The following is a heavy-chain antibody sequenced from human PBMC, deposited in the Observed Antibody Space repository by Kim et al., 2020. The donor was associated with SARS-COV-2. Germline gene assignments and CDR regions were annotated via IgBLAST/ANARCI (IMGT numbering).Heavy chain of an antibody. Sequence: SETLSLTCAVYGGSFSGYYWSWIRQPPGKGLEWIGEINHSGSTNYNPSLKSRVTISVDTSKNQFSLKLSSVTAADTAVYYCARGRGSSSRYTVPGGWFDP. V-gene: IGHV4-34*01. CDR1: GGSFSGYY. D-gene: IGHD6-13*01. CDR3: ARGRGSSSRYTVPGGWFDP. J-gene: IGHJ5*02. CDR2: INHSGST.